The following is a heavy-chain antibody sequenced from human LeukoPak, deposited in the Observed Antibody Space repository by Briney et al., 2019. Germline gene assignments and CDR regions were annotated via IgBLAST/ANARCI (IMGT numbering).Heavy chain of an antibody. J-gene: IGHJ6*03. CDR1: GGTFSSYA. CDR2: IIPIFGTA. V-gene: IGHV1-69*13. D-gene: IGHD2-2*02. Sequence: SVKVSCKASGGTFSSYAISWVRQAPGQGLEWMGGIIPIFGTANYAQKFQGRVTITADESTSTAYMELSSLRSDDTAVYYCARDSEGYCSSTSCYTGYYYYYMDVWGKGTTVTVSS. CDR3: ARDSEGYCSSTSCYTGYYYYYMDV.